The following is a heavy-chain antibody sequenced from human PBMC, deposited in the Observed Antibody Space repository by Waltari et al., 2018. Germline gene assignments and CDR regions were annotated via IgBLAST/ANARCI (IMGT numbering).Heavy chain of an antibody. CDR2: MNPNSGNT. CDR1: GYTFTRYD. CDR3: ARGIASAGRPAGHYYYYMDV. Sequence: QVQLVQSGAEVKKPLASVKVSCQASGYTFTRYDINWVRQATGQGIEWMGWMNPNSGNTGYAKKFQGRITMTRNTSISTAHMELSGLTSEDTAVYYCARGIASAGRPAGHYYYYMDVWGKGTTVTVSS. D-gene: IGHD6-13*01. J-gene: IGHJ6*03. V-gene: IGHV1-8*01.